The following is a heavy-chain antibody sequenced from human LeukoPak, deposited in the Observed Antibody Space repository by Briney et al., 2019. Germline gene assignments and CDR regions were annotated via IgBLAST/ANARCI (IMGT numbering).Heavy chain of an antibody. CDR3: ARGRDIVATAPDCNYGMDV. CDR1: GFTFGSYW. V-gene: IGHV3-7*01. CDR2: IKPDGSEI. J-gene: IGHJ6*02. Sequence: PGGSLRLSCKASGFTFGSYWMNWVRQAPGTGLEWVATIKPDGSEIHYVDSVKGRFTISGDSAKTSLDLQMNSLRAEDAAVYYCARGRDIVATAPDCNYGMDVWGQGTTVTVSS. D-gene: IGHD5-12*01.